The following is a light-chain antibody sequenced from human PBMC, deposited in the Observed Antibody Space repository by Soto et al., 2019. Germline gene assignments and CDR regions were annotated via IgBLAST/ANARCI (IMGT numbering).Light chain of an antibody. J-gene: IGLJ1*01. CDR3: SSYAGSNHFV. Sequence: SALTQPPSASGFPGQSVTISCTGTSSDVGYYDYVSWYQQHPGKAPKLVIYEVTKRPSGVPDRVSASKSGNTASLTVSGLRAEDEADYYCSSYAGSNHFVFGSGTKVTVL. V-gene: IGLV2-8*01. CDR1: SSDVGYYDY. CDR2: EVT.